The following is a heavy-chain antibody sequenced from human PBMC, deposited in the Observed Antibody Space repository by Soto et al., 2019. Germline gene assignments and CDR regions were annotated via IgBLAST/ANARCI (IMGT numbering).Heavy chain of an antibody. CDR2: ISAYNGKT. CDR3: ARYDYDFWSGYYGMDA. J-gene: IGHJ6*02. CDR1: GYTFTSYG. D-gene: IGHD3-3*01. V-gene: IGHV1-18*04. Sequence: ASVKVSCKASGYTFTSYGISWVRQAPGQGPELMGWISAYNGKTNYAQKLQVRVTMTTDRSTSTAYMGLRSLRSDDTAVYYCARYDYDFWSGYYGMDAWGQGTTVTVSS.